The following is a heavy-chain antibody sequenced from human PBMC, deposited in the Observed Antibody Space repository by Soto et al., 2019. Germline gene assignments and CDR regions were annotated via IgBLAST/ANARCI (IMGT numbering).Heavy chain of an antibody. CDR3: TCEGYGWRSLRFCF. D-gene: IGHD3-10*01. J-gene: IGHJ1*01. CDR2: IESKAKNYAP. CDR1: AFSFSASS. V-gene: IGHV3-73*02. Sequence: VQLVEAGGGLVQPGGSLKLSCAASAFSFSASSMHWVRQAPGTGLEWLGRIESKAKNYAPWYPAWVRGRLTIYRDDSNNAAYLQMDSQTTDERAVYYCTCEGYGWRSLRFCFWGQGVLVTVSS.